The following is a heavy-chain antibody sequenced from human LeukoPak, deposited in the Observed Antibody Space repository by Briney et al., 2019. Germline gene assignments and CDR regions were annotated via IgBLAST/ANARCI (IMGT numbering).Heavy chain of an antibody. J-gene: IGHJ4*02. V-gene: IGHV3-66*01. D-gene: IGHD2-2*01. Sequence: GGSLRLSCAVSGIIFSSYAMHWVRQAPGKGLEWVSVIYSGGSTYYADSVKGRFTISRDNSKNTLYLQMNSLRAEDTAVYYCARDPSCCYEPFDYWGQGTLVTVSS. CDR2: IYSGGST. CDR1: GIIFSSYA. CDR3: ARDPSCCYEPFDY.